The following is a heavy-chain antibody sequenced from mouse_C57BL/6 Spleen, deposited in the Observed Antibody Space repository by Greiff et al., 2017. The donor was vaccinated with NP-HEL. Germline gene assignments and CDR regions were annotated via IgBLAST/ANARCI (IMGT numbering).Heavy chain of an antibody. CDR3: ARDVGTTVVATGYFDY. D-gene: IGHD1-1*01. V-gene: IGHV5-4*01. J-gene: IGHJ2*01. CDR2: ISDGGSYT. CDR1: GFTFSSYA. Sequence: EVMLVESGGGLVKPGGSLKLSCAASGFTFSSYAMSWVRQTPEKRLEWVATISDGGSYTYYPDNVKGRFTISRDNAKNNLYLQMSHLKSEDTAMYYCARDVGTTVVATGYFDYWGQGTTLTVSS.